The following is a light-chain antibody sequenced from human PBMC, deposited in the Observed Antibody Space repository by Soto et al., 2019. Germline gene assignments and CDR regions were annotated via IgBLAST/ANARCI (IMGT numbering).Light chain of an antibody. J-gene: IGLJ1*01. Sequence: QSALTQPASVSGSPGQSITISCTGTSSDIGAYNYVSWYQQHPGKAPKLLIYEVTNRPSGASDRFSGSKSGNTASLTISGLPAEDEANYYCNSYTTLSKRVFGTGTKVTVL. CDR3: NSYTTLSKRV. CDR1: SSDIGAYNY. V-gene: IGLV2-14*01. CDR2: EVT.